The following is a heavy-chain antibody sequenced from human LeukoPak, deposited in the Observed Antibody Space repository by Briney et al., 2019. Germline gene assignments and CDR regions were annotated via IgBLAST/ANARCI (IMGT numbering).Heavy chain of an antibody. J-gene: IGHJ4*02. CDR3: GKLAGGITVTGLRRFDY. V-gene: IGHV3-23*01. CDR2: IGSSGSVT. D-gene: IGHD6-19*01. CDR1: GFTFSNYG. Sequence: PGGSLRLSCAASGFTFSNYGMTWVRQAPGKGLEWVSGIGSSGSVTYYADSVKGRFTISRDNSQNTVYLQMSSLRGEDTAVYYCGKLAGGITVTGLRRFDYWGQGTLVTVSS.